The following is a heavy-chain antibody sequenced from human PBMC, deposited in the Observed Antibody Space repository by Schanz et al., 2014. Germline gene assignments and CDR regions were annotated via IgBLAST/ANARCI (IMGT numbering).Heavy chain of an antibody. CDR1: GFSFSDYS. CDR3: TRDRGALINHNDALDL. V-gene: IGHV3-30*03. J-gene: IGHJ3*01. Sequence: QVQLVQSGGGVVQPGGSLRLSCAASGFSFSDYSMSWVRQAPGQGLEKVAVTSTDGTKTYYAASVRGRFTISRDNSKNTVYLQMNSLRSEDTAVYYCTRDRGALINHNDALDLWGQGTMVSVSS. D-gene: IGHD3-16*01. CDR2: TSTDGTKT.